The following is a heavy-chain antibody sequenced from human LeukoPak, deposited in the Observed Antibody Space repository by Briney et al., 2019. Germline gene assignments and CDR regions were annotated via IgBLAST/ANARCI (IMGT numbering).Heavy chain of an antibody. CDR3: ARTNCGGDCYSFDY. J-gene: IGHJ4*02. D-gene: IGHD2-21*01. V-gene: IGHV4-39*01. CDR2: IYYSGST. CDR1: GGSISSSSYY. Sequence: SGTLSLTCTVSGGSISSSSYYWGWIRQPPGKGLEWIGSIYYSGSTYYNPSLKSRVTISVDTSKNQFSLKLSSVTAADTAVYYCARTNCGGDCYSFDYWGQGTLVTVSS.